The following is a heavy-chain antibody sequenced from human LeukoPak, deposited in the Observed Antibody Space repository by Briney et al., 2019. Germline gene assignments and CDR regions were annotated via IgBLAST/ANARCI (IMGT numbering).Heavy chain of an antibody. CDR3: ARDRGVVGVTHGY. CDR2: ISSSSSLI. J-gene: IGHJ4*02. CDR1: GFTFSSYS. D-gene: IGHD1-26*01. V-gene: IGHV3-21*01. Sequence: GGSLRLSCAASGFTFSSYSMNWVRQAPEKGLEWVSSISSSSSLIYYADSVKGRFTISRDNAKNSLYLQMNSLRAEDTAVYFCARDRGVVGVTHGYWGQGALVTVSS.